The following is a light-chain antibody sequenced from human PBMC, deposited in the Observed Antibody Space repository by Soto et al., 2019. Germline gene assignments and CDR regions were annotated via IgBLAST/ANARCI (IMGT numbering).Light chain of an antibody. CDR3: HQYNNRPPWT. CDR1: QSINSN. Sequence: ETVMTQSPATLSLSPGERATLSCRASQSINSNLAWYQQKPGQAPRLLIYGASSRAAGVPDRFCGSGSGTEYSLPIISLHSQEFSVYFYHQYNNRPPWTFGQGTKVESK. J-gene: IGKJ1*01. V-gene: IGKV3-15*01. CDR2: GAS.